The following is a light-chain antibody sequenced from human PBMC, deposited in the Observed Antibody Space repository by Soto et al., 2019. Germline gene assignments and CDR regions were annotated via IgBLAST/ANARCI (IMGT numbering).Light chain of an antibody. V-gene: IGLV1-40*01. CDR3: QSYDTSLSASGV. Sequence: QSVLTQPPSVSGAPGQRVTISCTGSSSNIGAGYDVHWYQQLPGTAPKLLIYGNTDRPSGVPDRFSGSKSGTSASLAITGLQPDDEADYYCQSYDTSLSASGVFGGGTKLTVL. CDR1: SSNIGAGYD. CDR2: GNT. J-gene: IGLJ3*02.